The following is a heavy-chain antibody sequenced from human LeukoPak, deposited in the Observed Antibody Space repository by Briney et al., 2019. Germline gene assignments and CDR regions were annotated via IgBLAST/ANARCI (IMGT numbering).Heavy chain of an antibody. CDR1: GFTFSYYA. J-gene: IGHJ4*02. Sequence: GGSVTLFCSACGFTFSYYAMLWLRQAPGKGLEWVAVISYDGSNEYYADSVKGRFTISRDNSKNTLSLQMNTLRPEDTAVYYCARPIDNGSGSYYFDYWGQGTLVTVSS. V-gene: IGHV3-30-3*01. CDR3: ARPIDNGSGSYYFDY. D-gene: IGHD3-10*01. CDR2: ISYDGSNE.